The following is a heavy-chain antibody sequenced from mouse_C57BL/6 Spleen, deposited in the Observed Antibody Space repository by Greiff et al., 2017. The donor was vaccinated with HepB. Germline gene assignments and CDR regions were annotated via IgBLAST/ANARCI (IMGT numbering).Heavy chain of an antibody. V-gene: IGHV1-52*01. CDR1: GYTFTSYW. D-gene: IGHD3-1*01. J-gene: IGHJ2*01. CDR3: ARGASQDYFDY. Sequence: QVQLQQPGAELVRPGSSVKLSCKASGYTFTSYWMHWVKQRPIQGLEWIGNIDPSDSETHYNQKFKDKATLTVDKSSSTAYMQLSSLTSEDSAVYYCARGASQDYFDYWGQGTPLTVSS. CDR2: IDPSDSET.